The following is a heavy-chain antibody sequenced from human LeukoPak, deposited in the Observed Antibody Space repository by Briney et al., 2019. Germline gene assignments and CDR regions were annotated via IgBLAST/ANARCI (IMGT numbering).Heavy chain of an antibody. D-gene: IGHD6-13*01. CDR2: IYSGGST. Sequence: GGSLRLSCAASGFTVSSNYMSWVRQAPGKGLEWVSVIYSGGSTYYADSVKGRFTISRDNSKNTLYLQMNSLRAEDTAVYYCARVSRPEYSSSWYASDQYYFDYWGQGTLVTVSS. J-gene: IGHJ4*02. V-gene: IGHV3-53*01. CDR3: ARVSRPEYSSSWYASDQYYFDY. CDR1: GFTVSSNY.